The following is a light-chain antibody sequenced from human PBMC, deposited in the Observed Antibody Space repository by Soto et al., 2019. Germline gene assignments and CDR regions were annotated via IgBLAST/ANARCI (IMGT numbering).Light chain of an antibody. J-gene: IGKJ1*01. CDR1: QSVRSTY. CDR3: QQYGSSPRT. V-gene: IGKV3-20*01. Sequence: EIVMTQSPVTLSVSPGERATLSCRASQSVRSTYLAWYQQKPGQAPRLLIFGVSNRAAGIPDRFSGSGSGTDFTLTISRLEPEDFAVYYCQQYGSSPRTFGQGTKVDIK. CDR2: GVS.